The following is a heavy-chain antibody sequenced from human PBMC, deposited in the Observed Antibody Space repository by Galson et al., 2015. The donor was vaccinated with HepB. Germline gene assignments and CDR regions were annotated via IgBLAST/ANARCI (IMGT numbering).Heavy chain of an antibody. D-gene: IGHD3-9*01. J-gene: IGHJ5*02. V-gene: IGHV5-51*01. Sequence: QSGAEVKKPGESLKISCKGSGYSFTSYWIVWVRQMPGKGLEWMGIIYPGDSDTRYSPSFQGQVTISADKSISTAYLQWSSLKASDTAIYYCARTYYDILTGYHNWFDPWGQGTLVTVSS. CDR1: GYSFTSYW. CDR2: IYPGDSDT. CDR3: ARTYYDILTGYHNWFDP.